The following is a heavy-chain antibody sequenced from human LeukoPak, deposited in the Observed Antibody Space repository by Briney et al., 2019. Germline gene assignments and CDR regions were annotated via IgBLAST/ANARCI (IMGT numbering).Heavy chain of an antibody. CDR1: GLTFSSHW. D-gene: IGHD1-14*01. J-gene: IGHJ4*02. Sequence: GGSLRLSCAASGLTFSSHWMHWVRQARGKGLVWVSSITNDGSSTTYADSVKGRFTISRDNAKNMLYLQVNSLRAEDTAVYYCVTQQGGNPAYWGQGTLVTVSS. CDR3: VTQQGGNPAY. CDR2: ITNDGSST. V-gene: IGHV3-74*01.